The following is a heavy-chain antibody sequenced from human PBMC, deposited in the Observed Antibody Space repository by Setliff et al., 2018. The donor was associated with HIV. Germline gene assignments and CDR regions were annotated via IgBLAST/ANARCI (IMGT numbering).Heavy chain of an antibody. V-gene: IGHV4-34*01. CDR1: GGSFSGYY. J-gene: IGHJ4*02. Sequence: SETLSLTCAVYGGSFSGYYWGWIRQPPGKGLEWIGEINHSGSTNYNPSLKSRVTISVDTSKNQFSLKLSSVTAADTAVYYCARRDRYCSSTSCQLDYWGQGTLVTVSS. CDR3: ARRDRYCSSTSCQLDY. D-gene: IGHD2-2*01. CDR2: INHSGST.